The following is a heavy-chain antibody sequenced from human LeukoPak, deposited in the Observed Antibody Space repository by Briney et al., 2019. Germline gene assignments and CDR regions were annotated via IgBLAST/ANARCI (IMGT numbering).Heavy chain of an antibody. CDR1: GGSISSYY. V-gene: IGHV4-59*01. J-gene: IGHJ5*02. CDR2: IYYSGST. D-gene: IGHD6-13*01. Sequence: SETLSLTCTVSGGSISSYYWSWIRQPPGKGLEWIGYIYYSGSTNYNPSLKSRVTISVDTSKNQFSLKLSSVTAADTAVYYCARDRRSRLYRYNWFDPRGQGTLVTVSS. CDR3: ARDRRSRLYRYNWFDP.